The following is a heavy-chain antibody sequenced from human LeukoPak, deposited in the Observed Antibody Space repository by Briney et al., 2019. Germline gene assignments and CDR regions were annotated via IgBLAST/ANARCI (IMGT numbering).Heavy chain of an antibody. D-gene: IGHD6-19*01. Sequence: GGSLRLSCTASGFTFGDYAMSWFRQAPGKGLEWVGFIRSKAYGGTTEYAASVKGRFTISRDDSKSIAYLQMNSLKTEDTAVYYCTRFLYSSGWYHYYYYYMDVWGKGTTVTVSS. V-gene: IGHV3-49*03. CDR2: IRSKAYGGTT. J-gene: IGHJ6*03. CDR1: GFTFGDYA. CDR3: TRFLYSSGWYHYYYYYMDV.